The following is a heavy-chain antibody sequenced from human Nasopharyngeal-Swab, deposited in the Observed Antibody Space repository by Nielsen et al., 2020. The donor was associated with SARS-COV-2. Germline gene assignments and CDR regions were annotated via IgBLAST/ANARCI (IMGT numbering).Heavy chain of an antibody. CDR2: ISYDGNNK. J-gene: IGHJ6*02. CDR3: AKLIEEGSGSYYALYYYYGMDV. Sequence: PGKGLEWVGVISYDGNNKYYADSVKGRFTISRDNSKNTLFLQMNSLRAEDTAVYYCAKLIEEGSGSYYALYYYYGMDVWGQGTTVTVSS. V-gene: IGHV3-30*18. D-gene: IGHD3-10*01.